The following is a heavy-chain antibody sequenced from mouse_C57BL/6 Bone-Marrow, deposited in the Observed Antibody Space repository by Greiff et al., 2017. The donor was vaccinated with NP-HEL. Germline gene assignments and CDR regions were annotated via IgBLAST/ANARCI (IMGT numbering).Heavy chain of an antibody. V-gene: IGHV3-6*01. J-gene: IGHJ3*01. CDR3: ARDRQLRLLFAY. D-gene: IGHD3-2*02. CDR2: ISYDGSN. CDR1: GYSITSGYY. Sequence: DVKLQESGPGLVKPSQSLSLTCSVTGYSITSGYYWNWIRQFPGNKLEWMGYISYDGSNNYNPSLKNRISITRDTSKNQFFLKLNSVTTEDTATYYCARDRQLRLLFAYWGQGTLVTVSA.